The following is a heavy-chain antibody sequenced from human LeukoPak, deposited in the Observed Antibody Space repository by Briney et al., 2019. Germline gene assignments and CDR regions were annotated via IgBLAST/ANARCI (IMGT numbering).Heavy chain of an antibody. J-gene: IGHJ4*02. CDR3: ARLVNYYGSGSYYFDY. V-gene: IGHV1-8*03. D-gene: IGHD3-10*01. CDR2: MNPNSGNT. CDR1: GYTFTSYN. Sequence: GASAKVSCKASGYTFTSYNINWVRQATGQGLEWMGWMNPNSGNTGYAQKFQGRVTITRNTSISTAYMELSSLRSEDTAVYYCARLVNYYGSGSYYFDYWGQGTLVTVSS.